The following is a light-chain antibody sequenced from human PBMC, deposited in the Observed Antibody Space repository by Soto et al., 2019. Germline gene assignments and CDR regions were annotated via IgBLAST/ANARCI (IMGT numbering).Light chain of an antibody. CDR1: SSDVGGYEY. V-gene: IGLV2-14*01. Sequence: QSALTQPASVSGSPGQSITISCTGTSSDVGGYEYVSWYQQYPGKDPKLMISEVIDRPAGAPRRFSGSKSGNTASLTITGLQAEDEADYYCSSYRTGGSYVFGTGTKLTVL. CDR2: EVI. J-gene: IGLJ1*01. CDR3: SSYRTGGSYV.